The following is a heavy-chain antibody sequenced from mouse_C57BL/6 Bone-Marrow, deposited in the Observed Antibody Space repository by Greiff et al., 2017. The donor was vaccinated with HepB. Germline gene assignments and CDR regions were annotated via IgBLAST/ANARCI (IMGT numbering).Heavy chain of an antibody. CDR2: IDPENGDT. Sequence: VQLQQSGAELVRPGASVKLSCTASGFNIKDDYMHWVKQRPEQGLEWIGWIDPENGDTEYASKFQGKATIPADTSSNTAYMQLSSLTSEDTAVYYYTAYDYDGAYWGQGTLVTVSA. CDR1: GFNIKDDY. V-gene: IGHV14-4*01. D-gene: IGHD2-4*01. J-gene: IGHJ3*01. CDR3: TAYDYDGAY.